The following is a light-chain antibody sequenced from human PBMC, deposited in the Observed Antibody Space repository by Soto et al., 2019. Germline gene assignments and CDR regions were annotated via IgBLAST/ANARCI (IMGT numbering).Light chain of an antibody. V-gene: IGKV3-20*01. CDR3: QQYDSSPVT. J-gene: IGKJ2*01. Sequence: ENGLTQSQGTLSLSPGERATRACRASQSVSSSDLTWYQQNPGLAPSLLIYGSSSRATDIPDRFSGSRTGTHFTLTISKPEPEDVAVYYCQQYDSSPVTFGQGTKLEIK. CDR1: QSVSSSD. CDR2: GSS.